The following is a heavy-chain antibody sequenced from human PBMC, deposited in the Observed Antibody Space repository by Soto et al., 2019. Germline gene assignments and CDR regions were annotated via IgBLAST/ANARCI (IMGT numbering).Heavy chain of an antibody. CDR3: ASDMSTT. D-gene: IGHD3-16*01. CDR2: MNPNSGHT. V-gene: IGHV1-8*01. Sequence: QVQLVQSGAEVKQPGASVKVSCKASGYTFTSHDINWMRQTTGQGLEWMGWMNPNSGHTNYAQKFLGRVTMTRDTSISTAYMELTNLRSEDTAIYYCASDMSTTWGQGTLVTVSS. J-gene: IGHJ4*02. CDR1: GYTFTSHD.